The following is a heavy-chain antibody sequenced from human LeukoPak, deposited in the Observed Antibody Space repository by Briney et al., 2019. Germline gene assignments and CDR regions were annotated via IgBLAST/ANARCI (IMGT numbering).Heavy chain of an antibody. CDR3: ARDIRITIFGVVIGGYYFDY. Sequence: PSETLSLTCTFAGGSMRVYYWSCIRQPPGKGLEWIGYILYRGSTKYNPSLKSRVTMSADTSKNQFSLKLDSVTAADTAVYYCARDIRITIFGVVIGGYYFDYWGQGTLVTVSS. V-gene: IGHV4-59*01. CDR1: GGSMRVYY. D-gene: IGHD3-3*01. CDR2: ILYRGST. J-gene: IGHJ4*02.